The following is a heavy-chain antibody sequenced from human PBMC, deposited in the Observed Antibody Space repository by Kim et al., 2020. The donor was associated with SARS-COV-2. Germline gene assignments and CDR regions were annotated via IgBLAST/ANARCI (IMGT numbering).Heavy chain of an antibody. D-gene: IGHD6-13*01. CDR2: IYYSGST. CDR3: ARGLAAARSEGSYYYYGMDV. Sequence: SETLSLTCTVSGGSISSYYWSWIRQPPGKGLEWIGYIYYSGSTNYNPSLKSRVTISVDTSKNQFSLKLSSVTAADTAVYYCARGLAAARSEGSYYYYGMDVWGQGTTVTVSS. V-gene: IGHV4-59*13. CDR1: GGSISSYY. J-gene: IGHJ6*02.